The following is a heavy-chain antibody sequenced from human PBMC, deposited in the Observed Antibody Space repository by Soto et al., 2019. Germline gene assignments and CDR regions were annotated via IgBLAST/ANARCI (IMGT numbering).Heavy chain of an antibody. J-gene: IGHJ3*02. V-gene: IGHV1-3*01. CDR1: GYTFTSYA. CDR3: GRRLYGSSGYSWAEAFDI. CDR2: INAGNGNT. Sequence: ASVKVSCKASGYTFTSYAMHWVRQAPGQRLEWMGWINAGNGNTKYSQKFQGRVTITRDTSASTAYMELSNLRSEATDVYYCGRRLYGSSGYSWAEAFDIWGQGTMGNGSS. D-gene: IGHD3-22*01.